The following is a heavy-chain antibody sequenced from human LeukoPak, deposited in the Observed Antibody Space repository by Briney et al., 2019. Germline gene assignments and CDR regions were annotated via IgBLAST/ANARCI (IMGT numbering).Heavy chain of an antibody. CDR3: AKDPRYSSGWREYFQH. Sequence: GGSLRLSCAASGFTFSSYAMSWVRQAPGKGLEWVSAISGSGGSTYYADSVKGRFTISRDNSKNTLYLQMNSLRAEDTAVYYCAKDPRYSSGWREYFQHWGQGTLVTVSS. CDR1: GFTFSSYA. CDR2: ISGSGGST. D-gene: IGHD6-19*01. J-gene: IGHJ1*01. V-gene: IGHV3-23*01.